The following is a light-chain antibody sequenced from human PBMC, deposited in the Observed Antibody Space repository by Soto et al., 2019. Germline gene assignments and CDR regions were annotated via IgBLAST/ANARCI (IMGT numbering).Light chain of an antibody. V-gene: IGLV2-23*02. CDR1: SIDVRSYNL. CDR3: CSYAGSSYV. Sequence: QSVLTQPASVSGSPGQSITISCTGTSIDVRSYNLVSWYQQHPGKAPKLMIYEVSKRPSGVSNRFSGSKSGNTASLTISGLQAGDEADYYCCSYAGSSYVFGNGTKVSVL. CDR2: EVS. J-gene: IGLJ1*01.